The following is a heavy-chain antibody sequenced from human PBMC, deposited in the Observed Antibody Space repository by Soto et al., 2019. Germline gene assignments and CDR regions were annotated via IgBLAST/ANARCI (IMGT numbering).Heavy chain of an antibody. CDR3: ARLGSLSYYFDY. CDR2: IYYSGST. CDR1: GGSVSSGSYY. V-gene: IGHV4-61*01. J-gene: IGHJ4*02. Sequence: QVQLQESGPGLVKPSETMSLTCTVSGGSVSSGSYYWSWIRQPPGKGLEWIGYIYYSGSTNYNPSLKSRVTISVDTSKNQFSLKLSSVTAEDTAVYYCARLGSLSYYFDYWGQGTLVTVSS. D-gene: IGHD2-15*01.